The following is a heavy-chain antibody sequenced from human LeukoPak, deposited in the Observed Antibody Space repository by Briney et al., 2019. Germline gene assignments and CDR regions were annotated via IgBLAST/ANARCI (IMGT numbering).Heavy chain of an antibody. CDR2: INHSGST. J-gene: IGHJ5*02. D-gene: IGHD2-2*01. CDR1: GGSLSGYY. Sequence: SETLSLTCAVYGGSLSGYYWSWIRQPPGKGLEWIGGINHSGSTNYDTSFKSRVTISVDTSKDQFTLKLSSVAAADTAVYYCARGRRCSSTSCYRRNVGNWFDPWGQGTLVTVSS. CDR3: ARGRRCSSTSCYRRNVGNWFDP. V-gene: IGHV4-34*01.